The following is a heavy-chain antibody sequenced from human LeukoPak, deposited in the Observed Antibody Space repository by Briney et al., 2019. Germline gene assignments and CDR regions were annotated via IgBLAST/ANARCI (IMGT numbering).Heavy chain of an antibody. D-gene: IGHD6-19*01. V-gene: IGHV4-39*07. CDR2: IYYSGST. J-gene: IGHJ4*02. CDR1: GGSISSSSYY. Sequence: SETLSLTCTVSGGSISSSSYYWGWIRQPPGKGLEWIGSIYYSGSTYYNPSLKSRVTISVDTSKNQFSLKLSSVTAADTAVYYCARVSSSGYFDYWGQGTLVTVSS. CDR3: ARVSSSGYFDY.